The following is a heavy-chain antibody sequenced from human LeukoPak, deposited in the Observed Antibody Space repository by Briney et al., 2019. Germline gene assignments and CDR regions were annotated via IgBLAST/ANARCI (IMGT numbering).Heavy chain of an antibody. CDR1: GYTFTSWY. J-gene: IGHJ6*02. V-gene: IGHV1-46*01. Sequence: GASVRVSFKATGYTFTSWYMHWVRQAPGQGPEWMGIINPSDGSTSSAQKFQGRITMTRDTSTSTVYMELSSLRSEDTAVYYCARVQGRVAHYYYYGMDVWGQGTTVTVS. CDR3: ARVQGRVAHYYYYGMDV. D-gene: IGHD2-15*01. CDR2: INPSDGST.